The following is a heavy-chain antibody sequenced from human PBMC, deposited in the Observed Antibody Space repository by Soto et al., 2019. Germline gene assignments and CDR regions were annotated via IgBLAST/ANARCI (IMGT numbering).Heavy chain of an antibody. V-gene: IGHV3-15*04. D-gene: IGHD2-2*03. CDR3: STGSCSSTRCDADNTHDH. J-gene: IGHJ4*02. CDR2: IGSKNEGGTT. Sequence: EVQLVESGGGLVKPGGSLRLSCAASGFTFTNAWMSWVRQAPGKGLEWVGRIGSKNEGGTTDYGAPVKGRFTISRDDSKNTLYLQMNSLKAEDTAVYYCSTGSCSSTRCDADNTHDHWGQGTLVTVSS. CDR1: GFTFTNAW.